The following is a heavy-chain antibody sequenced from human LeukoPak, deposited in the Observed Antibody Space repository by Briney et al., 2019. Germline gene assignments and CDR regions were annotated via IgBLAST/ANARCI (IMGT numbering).Heavy chain of an antibody. J-gene: IGHJ4*02. CDR3: AKISEGPYSSSLSLQLLY. CDR1: GFTFSSYS. Sequence: PGGSLRPSCAASGFTFSSYSMNWVRQAPGKGLEWVSSISSSSSYIYYADSVKGRFTISRDNSKNTLYLQMNSLRAEDTAVYYCAKISEGPYSSSLSLQLLYWGQGTLVTVSS. CDR2: ISSSSSYI. D-gene: IGHD6-13*01. V-gene: IGHV3-21*01.